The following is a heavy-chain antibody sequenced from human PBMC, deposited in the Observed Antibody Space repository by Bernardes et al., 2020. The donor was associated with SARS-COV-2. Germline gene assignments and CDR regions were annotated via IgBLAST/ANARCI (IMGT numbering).Heavy chain of an antibody. CDR1: GFTLSTFA. V-gene: IGHV3-23*01. CDR2: VSGSGDT. J-gene: IGHJ4*02. D-gene: IGHD2-21*02. CDR3: AKDYCGGDCDFFDY. Sequence: GGSLRLSCAASGFTLSTFAMSWVRQVPGKGLECVSGVSGSGDTYYADSAKGRFTISRDISTNIMFLQMNNLRAEDTAVYYCAKDYCGGDCDFFDYWGQGTVVTDSS.